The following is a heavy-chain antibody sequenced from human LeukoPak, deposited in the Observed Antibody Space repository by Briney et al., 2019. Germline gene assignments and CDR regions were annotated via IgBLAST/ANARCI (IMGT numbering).Heavy chain of an antibody. Sequence: GGSLRLSCAASGFTFSDYYMSWIRQAPGKGLEWVSYISSSGSTIYYADSVKGRFTTSRDNAKNSLYLQMNSLRAEDTAVYYCASDPQYYYDSSADKRAFDIWGQGTMVTVSS. J-gene: IGHJ3*02. CDR1: GFTFSDYY. V-gene: IGHV3-11*01. D-gene: IGHD3-22*01. CDR2: ISSSGSTI. CDR3: ASDPQYYYDSSADKRAFDI.